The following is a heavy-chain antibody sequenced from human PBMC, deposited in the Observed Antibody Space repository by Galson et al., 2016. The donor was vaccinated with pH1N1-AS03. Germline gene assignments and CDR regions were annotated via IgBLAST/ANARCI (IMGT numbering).Heavy chain of an antibody. D-gene: IGHD3-22*01. Sequence: AASGFTFSNYAMTWVRQAPGKGLAWVSSISGSGGSTNSADSVRDRFSISRDNSKNTLFLQMNRLRADDTAVYYCAKKFYYDSSGHHLDVADVWGQGTAVTVSS. CDR1: GFTFSNYA. CDR2: ISGSGGST. CDR3: AKKFYYDSSGHHLDVADV. J-gene: IGHJ3*01. V-gene: IGHV3-23*01.